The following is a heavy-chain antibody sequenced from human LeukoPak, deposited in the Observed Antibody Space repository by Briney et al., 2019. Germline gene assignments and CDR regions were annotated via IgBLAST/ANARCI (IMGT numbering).Heavy chain of an antibody. CDR3: ARETPRRGETRDGYR. J-gene: IGHJ4*02. V-gene: IGHV3-30*02. D-gene: IGHD5-24*01. CDR1: GFTFSSYG. Sequence: GGSLRLSCAASGFTFSSYGMHWVRQAPGKGLEWVALIRYDGSNKYYADSVKGRFTISRDNSKNTLYLQMNSLRADDTAVYYCARETPRRGETRDGYRWGQGTLVTVSS. CDR2: IRYDGSNK.